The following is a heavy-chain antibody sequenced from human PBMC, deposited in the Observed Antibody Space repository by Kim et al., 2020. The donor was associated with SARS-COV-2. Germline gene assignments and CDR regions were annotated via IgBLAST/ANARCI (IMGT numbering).Heavy chain of an antibody. V-gene: IGHV3-23*01. J-gene: IGHJ3*02. D-gene: IGHD3-3*01. Sequence: YADSVKGRITISRDKAKNTLYLQMNSRRAEETAVYDCAISEWLFNDAFDIWGQGTMVTVSS. CDR3: AISEWLFNDAFDI.